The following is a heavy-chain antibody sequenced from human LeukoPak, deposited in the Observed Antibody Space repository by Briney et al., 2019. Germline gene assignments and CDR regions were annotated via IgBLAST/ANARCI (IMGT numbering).Heavy chain of an antibody. J-gene: IGHJ5*02. V-gene: IGHV1-2*02. Sequence: ALVKVSCKASGYTFTGYYMHWVRQAPGQGLEWMGWINPNSGGTNYAQKFQGRVTMTRDTSISTAYMELSRLRSDDTAVYYCAREKYYYDSSGYQNWFDPWGQGTLVTVSS. CDR1: GYTFTGYY. CDR3: AREKYYYDSSGYQNWFDP. D-gene: IGHD3-22*01. CDR2: INPNSGGT.